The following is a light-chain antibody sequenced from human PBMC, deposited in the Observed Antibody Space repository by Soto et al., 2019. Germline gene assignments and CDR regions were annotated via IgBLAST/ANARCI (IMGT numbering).Light chain of an antibody. CDR1: RTISTY. Sequence: DIPMTQSPSSLSASVGDRVTITCRASRTISTYLNWYQQKPGKAPKLLIYDASSLQSGVPSRISGSGSGTDFTLTISSLQPEDFATYYCQQSHSTPLTFGGGTKVEIK. CDR3: QQSHSTPLT. CDR2: DAS. J-gene: IGKJ4*01. V-gene: IGKV1-39*01.